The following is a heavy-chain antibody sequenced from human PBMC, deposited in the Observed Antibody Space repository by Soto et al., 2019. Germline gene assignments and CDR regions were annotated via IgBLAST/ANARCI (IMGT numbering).Heavy chain of an antibody. CDR3: AREHEELLVQPYYVLAV. CDR2: ISGTGNNI. D-gene: IGHD2-15*01. J-gene: IGHJ6*02. Sequence: GGSLRLSCAASSFTFSRYSMSWVRQAPGKGLEWVSSISGTGNNIYYGESVKGRFTVSRDNAKSSLFLQMNSLRAEDTAVYYCAREHEELLVQPYYVLAVWGLGTKATVS. CDR1: SFTFSRYS. V-gene: IGHV3-21*06.